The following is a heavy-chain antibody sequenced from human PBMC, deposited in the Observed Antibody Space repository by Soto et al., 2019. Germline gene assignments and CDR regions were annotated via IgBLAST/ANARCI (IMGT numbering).Heavy chain of an antibody. V-gene: IGHV3-7*03. CDR3: AKDRGYCSSSTCYSPRNHYFDS. CDR1: VLTFSHYL. CDR2: MRFDGSEI. Sequence: PGPSRLRSFEVSVLTFSHYLISWVRQASAKPPCLVANMRFDGSEIQYVDSVRGRFTISRDNSRNSLFLQMNSLRVGDTDVSYCAKDRGYCSSSTCYSPRNHYFDSWGQGTLVTVSS. D-gene: IGHD2-2*01. J-gene: IGHJ4*02.